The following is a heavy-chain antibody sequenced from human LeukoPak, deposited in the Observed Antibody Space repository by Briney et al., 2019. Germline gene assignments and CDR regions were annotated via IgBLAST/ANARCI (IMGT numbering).Heavy chain of an antibody. D-gene: IGHD6-19*01. CDR3: ASNIAVAGTSKLYYYYYMDV. Sequence: SETLSLTCTVSGFSINNGYYWGWIRQPPGKGLEWIGSIYHSGSTYYKPSLKSRVTISVDTSKNQFSLKLSSATAADTAVYYCASNIAVAGTSKLYYYYYMDVWGKGTTVTVSS. J-gene: IGHJ6*03. CDR1: GFSINNGYY. CDR2: IYHSGST. V-gene: IGHV4-38-2*02.